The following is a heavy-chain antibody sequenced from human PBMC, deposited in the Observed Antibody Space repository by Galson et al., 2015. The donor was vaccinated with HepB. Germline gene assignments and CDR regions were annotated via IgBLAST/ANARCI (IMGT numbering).Heavy chain of an antibody. CDR2: IRYDGSNK. CDR3: AKGPNYYGSGSTFDY. CDR1: GFTFSSYG. Sequence: SLRLSCAASGFTFSSYGMHWVRQAPGKGLEWVAFIRYDGSNKYYADSVKGRFTISRDNSKNTLYLQMNSLRAEDTAVYYCAKGPNYYGSGSTFDYWGQGTLVTVSS. V-gene: IGHV3-30*02. J-gene: IGHJ4*02. D-gene: IGHD3-10*01.